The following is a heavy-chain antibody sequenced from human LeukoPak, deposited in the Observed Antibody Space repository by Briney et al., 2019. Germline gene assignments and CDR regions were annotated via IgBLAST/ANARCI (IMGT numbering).Heavy chain of an antibody. V-gene: IGHV3-7*01. CDR1: GFSFSSYW. J-gene: IGHJ5*02. CDR2: IKQDGSEK. D-gene: IGHD3-22*01. Sequence: GGSLRLSCAASGFSFSSYWMSWVRQAPGKGLEWVANIKQDGSEKYYVDSVKGRFTISRDNAKNSLYLQMNSLRAEDTAVYYCARDLGQYYDTSDNWFDPWGQGTLVTVSS. CDR3: ARDLGQYYDTSDNWFDP.